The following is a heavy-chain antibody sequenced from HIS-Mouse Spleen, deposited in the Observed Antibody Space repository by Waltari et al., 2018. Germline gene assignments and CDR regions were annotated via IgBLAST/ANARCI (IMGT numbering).Heavy chain of an antibody. CDR3: SSYSGSVGGYYYYYYGMDV. D-gene: IGHD1-26*01. Sequence: EVQLVESGGGLVKPGGSLRLSCAASGFTFSNAWMRWVRQAPGKGLELVGRINSKTDGGTTDYAAPVKGRFTISRDDSKNTLYLQMNSLKTEDTAVYYCSSYSGSVGGYYYYYYGMDVWGQGTTVTVSS. J-gene: IGHJ6*02. CDR2: INSKTDGGTT. CDR1: GFTFSNAW. V-gene: IGHV3-15*01.